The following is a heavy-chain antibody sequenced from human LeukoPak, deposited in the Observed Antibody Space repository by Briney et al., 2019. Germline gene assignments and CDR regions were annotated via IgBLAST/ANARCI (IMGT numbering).Heavy chain of an antibody. Sequence: SGGSLRLSCAASGFTFSSYSMNWVRQAPGKGLEWVSSISSSSSYIYYADSVKGRFTISRDNAKNSLYLQMNSLRAEDTAVYYCASVDTARYDAFDIWGQGTMVTVSS. CDR3: ASVDTARYDAFDI. CDR1: GFTFSSYS. V-gene: IGHV3-21*01. D-gene: IGHD5-18*01. CDR2: ISSSSSYI. J-gene: IGHJ3*02.